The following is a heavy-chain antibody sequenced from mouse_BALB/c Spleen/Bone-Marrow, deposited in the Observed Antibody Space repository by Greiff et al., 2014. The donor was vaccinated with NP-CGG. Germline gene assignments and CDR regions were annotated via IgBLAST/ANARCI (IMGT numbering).Heavy chain of an antibody. CDR1: GFTFSNFG. CDR3: ARSHFYGNYFDY. J-gene: IGHJ2*01. V-gene: IGHV5-17*02. Sequence: EVKLMESGGGLVQPGGSRKLSCAASGFTFSNFGMHWFRQSPEKGLEWVAFVSTGSTIIYYADTVKGRFTISRDNPENTLFLQMTSRRSEDTAIYYCARSHFYGNYFDYWGQGTTLTVSS. CDR2: VSTGSTII. D-gene: IGHD2-1*01.